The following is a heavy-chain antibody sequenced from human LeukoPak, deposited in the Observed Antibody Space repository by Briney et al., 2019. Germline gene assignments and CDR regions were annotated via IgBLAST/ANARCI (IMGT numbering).Heavy chain of an antibody. V-gene: IGHV4-59*01. J-gene: IGHJ4*02. Sequence: SETLSLTCTVSGGSISSYYWSWIRQPPGKGLEWIGYIYYSGSTNYNPSLKSRVTMSVDTSKNQFSLKLSSVTAADTAVYYCARVGGYNSPLDYWGQGTLVTVSS. CDR3: ARVGGYNSPLDY. CDR1: GGSISSYY. D-gene: IGHD5-24*01. CDR2: IYYSGST.